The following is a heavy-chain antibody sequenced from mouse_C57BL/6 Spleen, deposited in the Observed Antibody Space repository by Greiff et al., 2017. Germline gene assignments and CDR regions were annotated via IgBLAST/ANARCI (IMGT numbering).Heavy chain of an antibody. Sequence: QVPLQQSGAELVRPGASVTLSCKASGYTFTDYEMHWVKQTPVHGLEWIGAIDPETGGTAYNQKFTGKAILTADKSSSTAYMELRSLTSEYSAVYYCTRDTTGVAGLYFDYWGQGTTLTVAS. CDR1: GYTFTDYE. CDR2: IDPETGGT. V-gene: IGHV1-15*01. CDR3: TRDTTGVAGLYFDY. J-gene: IGHJ2*01. D-gene: IGHD1-1*01.